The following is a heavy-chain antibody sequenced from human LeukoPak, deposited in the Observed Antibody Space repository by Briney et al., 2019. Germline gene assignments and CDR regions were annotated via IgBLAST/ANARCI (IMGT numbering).Heavy chain of an antibody. D-gene: IGHD3-9*01. CDR2: ISAYNGNT. V-gene: IGHV1-18*01. Sequence: ASVKVSCKASGYTFTSYGISWVRQAPGQGLEWMGRISAYNGNTNYAQKLQGRVTMTTDTSTSTAYMELRSLRSDDTAVYYCARDNQLEVRYFDWGYYYYYGMDVWGQGTTVTVSS. CDR1: GYTFTSYG. CDR3: ARDNQLEVRYFDWGYYYYYGMDV. J-gene: IGHJ6*02.